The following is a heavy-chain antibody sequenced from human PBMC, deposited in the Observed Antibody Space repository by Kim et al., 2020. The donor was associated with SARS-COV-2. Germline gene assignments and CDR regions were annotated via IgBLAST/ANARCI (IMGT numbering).Heavy chain of an antibody. J-gene: IGHJ4*02. D-gene: IGHD2-15*01. CDR3: ARLHCSGGRCYHFDQ. V-gene: IGHV5-51*01. Sequence: PSFQVQVTISADKSISTVYLQWSSLKASDTAMYYCARLHCSGGRCYHFDQWGQGTLVTVSS.